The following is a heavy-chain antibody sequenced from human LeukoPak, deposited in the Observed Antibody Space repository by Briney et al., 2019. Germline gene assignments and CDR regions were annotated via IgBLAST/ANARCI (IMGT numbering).Heavy chain of an antibody. CDR1: GYTFTGYY. J-gene: IGHJ3*02. CDR3: ARDTNYDSSGEDAFDI. V-gene: IGHV1-2*02. CDR2: INPNSGGT. Sequence: GASVKVSCKASGYTFTGYYMHWVRQAPGQGLGWMGWINPNSGGTNYAQKFQGRVTMTRDTSISTAYMELSRLRSDDTAVYYCARDTNYDSSGEDAFDIWGQGTMVTVSS. D-gene: IGHD3-22*01.